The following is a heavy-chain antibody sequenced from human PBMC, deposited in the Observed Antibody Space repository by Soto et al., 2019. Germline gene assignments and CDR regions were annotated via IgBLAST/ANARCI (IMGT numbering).Heavy chain of an antibody. Sequence: ASVKVSCKASGYTFTGYYMHWVRRAPGQGLEWMGWINPNSGGTNYAQKFQGWVTMTRDTSISTAYMELSRLRSDDTAVYYCARGWYFGPSYGMDVWGQGTTVTVSS. D-gene: IGHD2-15*01. J-gene: IGHJ6*02. CDR1: GYTFTGYY. CDR3: ARGWYFGPSYGMDV. V-gene: IGHV1-2*04. CDR2: INPNSGGT.